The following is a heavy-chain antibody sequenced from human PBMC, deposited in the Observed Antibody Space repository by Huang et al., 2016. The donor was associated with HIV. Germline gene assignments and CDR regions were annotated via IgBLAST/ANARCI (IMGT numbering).Heavy chain of an antibody. V-gene: IGHV3-53*01. Sequence: EVPLVESGGGLVQPGGYLRLSCAASGFTVNSNYMTWVRQAPGKGLEWGSLLEHGGKAHYADSVKGRFTIAGDISQNTVFLQMSSLRVEDTAVYYCARGRYGTPNAWGQGTLVTVSS. D-gene: IGHD5-18*01. J-gene: IGHJ5*02. CDR2: LEHGGKA. CDR1: GFTVNSNY. CDR3: ARGRYGTPNA.